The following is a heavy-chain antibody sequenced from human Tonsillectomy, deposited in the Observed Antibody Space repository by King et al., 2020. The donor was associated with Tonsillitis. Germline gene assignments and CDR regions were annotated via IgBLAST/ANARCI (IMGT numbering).Heavy chain of an antibody. CDR2: ISYDGSTK. D-gene: IGHD1-26*01. V-gene: IGHV3-30*04. J-gene: IGHJ4*02. CDR1: AFTFRNYG. Sequence: VQLVESGGGLVQPGKSLRLSCVASAFTFRNYGMHWVRQAPGKGLDWVTYISYDGSTKYYADSVKGRFTISRDNSNNTLYLQMNSLRPGDTALYYCARVLSGTYSDYWGQGTLVTVSS. CDR3: ARVLSGTYSDY.